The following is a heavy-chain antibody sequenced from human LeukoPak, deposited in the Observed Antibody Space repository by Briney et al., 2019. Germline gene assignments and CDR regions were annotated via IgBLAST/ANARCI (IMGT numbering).Heavy chain of an antibody. J-gene: IGHJ3*02. Sequence: SETLSLTCTVSGGSISSYYWNWIRQPAGKGLEWIGRIFASGSTKYNPPLKSRVTMSVETSKNQFSLKLSSVTAADTAVYHCAREGSAFDIWGQGTMVTVSS. V-gene: IGHV4-4*07. CDR1: GGSISSYY. CDR3: AREGSAFDI. CDR2: IFASGST.